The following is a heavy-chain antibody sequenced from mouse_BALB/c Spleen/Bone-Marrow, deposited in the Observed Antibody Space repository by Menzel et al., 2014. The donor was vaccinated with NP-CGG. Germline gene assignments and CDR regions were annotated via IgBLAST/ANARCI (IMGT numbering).Heavy chain of an antibody. CDR2: IYPGDGDT. Sequence: QVQLQQSGPELVKPGASVKISCKASGYAFSSSWMNWVKQRPGQGLEWIGRIYPGDGDTNYNGKFKGKATLTADKSSSTAYMQLSSLTSVDSAVCFCARGRDWDAWFAYWGQGTLVTVSA. V-gene: IGHV1-82*01. D-gene: IGHD4-1*01. CDR3: ARGRDWDAWFAY. CDR1: GYAFSSSW. J-gene: IGHJ3*01.